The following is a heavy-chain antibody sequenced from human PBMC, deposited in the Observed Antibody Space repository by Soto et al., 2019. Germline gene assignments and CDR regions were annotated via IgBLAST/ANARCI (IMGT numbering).Heavy chain of an antibody. J-gene: IGHJ4*02. CDR2: IDWDDDK. CDR1: GFSLSTSGMC. CDR3: GRTDSGYDYGSDY. Sequence: SGPTLVNPTQTLTLTCPFSGFSLSTSGMCVSWIRQPPGKALEWLARIDWDDDKYYSTSLKTRLTISKDTSKNQVVLTMTNMDPVDTATYYCGRTDSGYDYGSDYWGQGTRVTVSS. D-gene: IGHD5-12*01. V-gene: IGHV2-70*11.